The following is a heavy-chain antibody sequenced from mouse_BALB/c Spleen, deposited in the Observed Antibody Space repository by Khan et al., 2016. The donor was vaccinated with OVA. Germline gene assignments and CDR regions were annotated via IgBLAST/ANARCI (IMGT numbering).Heavy chain of an antibody. V-gene: IGHV5-9*02. CDR2: ISSTGTYT. J-gene: IGHJ3*01. Sequence: EVELVESGGGLVKPGGSLKLSCEVSGFAFNSYDMSWVRQTPEKRLEWVATISSTGTYTYYPDSVKGRFTISRDTARNTLYLQMSRRRSEDTALYYCTRPAYYGNRWFTYWGQGTLVTVSA. D-gene: IGHD2-10*01. CDR1: GFAFNSYD. CDR3: TRPAYYGNRWFTY.